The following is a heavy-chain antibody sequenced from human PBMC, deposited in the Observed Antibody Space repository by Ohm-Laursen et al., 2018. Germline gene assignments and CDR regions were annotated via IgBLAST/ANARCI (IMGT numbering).Heavy chain of an antibody. CDR3: ARWGSTSEFDP. J-gene: IGHJ5*02. CDR1: GGSISSYY. V-gene: IGHV4-59*07. D-gene: IGHD2-2*01. Sequence: SDTLSLTCTVSGGSISSYYWSWIRQPPGKGLEWIGYIYYSGSTNYNPSLKSRVTISVDTSKNQFSLKLSSVTAADTAVYYCARWGSTSEFDPWGQGTLVTVSS. CDR2: IYYSGST.